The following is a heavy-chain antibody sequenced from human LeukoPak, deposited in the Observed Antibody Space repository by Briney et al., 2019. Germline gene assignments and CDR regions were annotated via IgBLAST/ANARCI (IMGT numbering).Heavy chain of an antibody. J-gene: IGHJ3*02. CDR3: ARDVGHFDI. Sequence: SETLSLTCAVYGGSFSGYYWSWIRQPPGKGLEWIGYIYYSGSTNYNPSLKSRVTISVDTSKNQFSLKLSSVTAADTAVYYCARDVGHFDIWGQGTMVTVSS. CDR1: GGSFSGYY. V-gene: IGHV4-59*01. CDR2: IYYSGST.